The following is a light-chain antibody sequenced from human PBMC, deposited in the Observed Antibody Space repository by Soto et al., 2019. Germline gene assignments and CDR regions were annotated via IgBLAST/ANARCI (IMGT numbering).Light chain of an antibody. Sequence: EVVMMQSPATLSVSPGERVILSCRSSQSVADNLAWFQQKPGQGPRLLIYGASTRATGIPARFSGSGSETDFTLTISSLRSEDSAVYHCQQYNNWPITFGQGTRLEIK. CDR2: GAS. CDR1: QSVADN. J-gene: IGKJ5*01. V-gene: IGKV3-15*01. CDR3: QQYNNWPIT.